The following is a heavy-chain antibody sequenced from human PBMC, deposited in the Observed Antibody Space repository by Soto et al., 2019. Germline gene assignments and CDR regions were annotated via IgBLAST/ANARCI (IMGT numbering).Heavy chain of an antibody. Sequence: QITLKETGPTLVKPTQTLTLTCSFSGFSLSTSGVGVGWIRQSPGKALEWLAVIYWDDDKRYSPSLKSRLTITKDTSKNQVVLIMTNMDPVDTATYHCAHRRPSAAFDYWGQGTLVTVSS. CDR1: GFSLSTSGVG. D-gene: IGHD2-15*01. J-gene: IGHJ4*02. CDR2: IYWDDDK. V-gene: IGHV2-5*02. CDR3: AHRRPSAAFDY.